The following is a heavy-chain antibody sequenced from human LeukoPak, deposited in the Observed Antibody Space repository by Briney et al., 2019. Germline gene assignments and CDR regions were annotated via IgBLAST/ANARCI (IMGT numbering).Heavy chain of an antibody. CDR2: IYYSGST. CDR3: ARGSGGYSSDY. CDR1: GGSISSYY. Sequence: SETLSLTCIVSGGSISSYYWGWIRQPPGKGLEWIGSIYYSGSTYYNPSLKSRVTISVDTSKNQFSLKLTSVTAADTAVFYCARGSGGYSSDYWGQGTLVTVSS. D-gene: IGHD5-18*01. J-gene: IGHJ4*02. V-gene: IGHV4-39*07.